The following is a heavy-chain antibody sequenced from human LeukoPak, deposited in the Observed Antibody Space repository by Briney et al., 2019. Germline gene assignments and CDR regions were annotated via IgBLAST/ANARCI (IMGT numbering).Heavy chain of an antibody. V-gene: IGHV4-34*01. CDR3: ARSWGSGWLYDI. CDR1: GGSFSGYY. CDR2: INHSVST. J-gene: IGHJ3*02. Sequence: SETLSLTCAVYGGSFSGYYWSWIRQPPGKGLEWIGEINHSVSTNYNPSLKSRVTISVDTSKNHFSLKLSSVTAADTAVYYCARSWGSGWLYDIWGQGTMVTVSS. D-gene: IGHD6-19*01.